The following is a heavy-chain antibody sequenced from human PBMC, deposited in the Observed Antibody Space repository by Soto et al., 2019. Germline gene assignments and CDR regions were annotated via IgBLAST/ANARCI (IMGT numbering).Heavy chain of an antibody. CDR1: GYSFTDYH. J-gene: IGHJ6*02. CDR2: INPKSGGT. Sequence: ASVKVSCKASGYSFTDYHIHGVRQAPGQGLEWLGRINPKSGGTSTAQKFQGWVTMTTDTSISTASMELTRLTSDDTAIYYCARGDSTDCSNGVCSFFYNHDMDVWGQGTTVTAP. V-gene: IGHV1-2*04. CDR3: ARGDSTDCSNGVCSFFYNHDMDV. D-gene: IGHD2-8*01.